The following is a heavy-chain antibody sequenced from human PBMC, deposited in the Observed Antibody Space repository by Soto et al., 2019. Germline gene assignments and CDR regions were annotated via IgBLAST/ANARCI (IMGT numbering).Heavy chain of an antibody. CDR3: VRDSPIGSTFSGYDGIDY. V-gene: IGHV1-46*01. D-gene: IGHD5-12*01. CDR2: IYPGGVNI. Sequence: GASVKVSCKAIGYSFTSHYMHWVRQAPGQGLEWMGTIYPGGVNIGYAQKFKGRVTMTKDTSTSTVYMELNRLRSEDTAVYYCVRDSPIGSTFSGYDGIDYWG. CDR1: GYSFTSHY. J-gene: IGHJ4*01.